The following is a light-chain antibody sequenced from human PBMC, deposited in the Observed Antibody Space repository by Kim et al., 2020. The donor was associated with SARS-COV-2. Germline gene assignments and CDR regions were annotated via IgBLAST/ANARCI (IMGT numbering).Light chain of an antibody. CDR1: SSNIGSNY. J-gene: IGLJ2*01. CDR3: AAWDDSLSGRGVV. V-gene: IGLV1-47*01. Sequence: VNIYCSESSSNIGSNYVYWSQQLPGTAPKLLIYRNNQRPSGVPDRFSGSKSGTSASLAISGLRSEDEADYYCAAWDDSLSGRGVVFGGGTQLTVL. CDR2: RNN.